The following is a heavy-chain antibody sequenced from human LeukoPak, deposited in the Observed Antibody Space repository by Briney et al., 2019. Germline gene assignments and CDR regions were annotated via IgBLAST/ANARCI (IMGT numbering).Heavy chain of an antibody. CDR3: ARPIAVAAHFDY. CDR1: GGSISSSSYY. D-gene: IGHD6-19*01. V-gene: IGHV4-39*01. Sequence: PSETLSLTCTVSGGSISSSSYYWGWIRQPPGKGLEWIGSIYYSGSTYYNPSLKSRVTISVATYKNQFSLTLSSVTAADTAVYYCARPIAVAAHFDYWGQGTLVTVSS. J-gene: IGHJ4*02. CDR2: IYYSGST.